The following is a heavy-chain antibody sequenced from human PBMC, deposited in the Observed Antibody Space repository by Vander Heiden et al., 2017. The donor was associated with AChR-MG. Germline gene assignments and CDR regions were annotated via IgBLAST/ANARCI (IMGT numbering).Heavy chain of an antibody. CDR1: GFPFSSYA. CDR2: ISYDGSNK. V-gene: IGHV3-30-3*01. J-gene: IGHJ4*02. CDR3: ARDQGDCSGGSCKGCDY. D-gene: IGHD2-15*01. Sequence: QVQLVESGGGVVQPGRSLRLHCAASGFPFSSYAMHWVRQAPGKGLEWVAVISYDGSNKYYADSVKGRFTISRDNSKNTLYLQMNSLRAEDTAVYYCARDQGDCSGGSCKGCDYWGQGTLVTVSS.